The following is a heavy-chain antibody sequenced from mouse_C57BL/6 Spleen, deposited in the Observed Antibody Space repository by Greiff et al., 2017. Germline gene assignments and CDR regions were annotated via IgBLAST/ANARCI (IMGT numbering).Heavy chain of an antibody. Sequence: VKLMESGPGLVQPSQSLTIPCKVSGFSLTSYGVHWVRQPPGKGLEWLGVIWSGGSTDYNAAFISRLNISKDNTKSQVFFIITSLQADDTAINYCAKCQGLLAMDYWGQGTSVTVSS. V-gene: IGHV2-4*01. CDR1: GFSLTSYG. CDR3: AKCQGLLAMDY. CDR2: IWSGGST. D-gene: IGHD2-13*01. J-gene: IGHJ4*01.